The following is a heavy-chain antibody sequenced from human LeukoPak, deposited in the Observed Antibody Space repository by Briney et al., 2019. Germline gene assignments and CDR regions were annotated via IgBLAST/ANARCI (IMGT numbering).Heavy chain of an antibody. J-gene: IGHJ3*02. V-gene: IGHV4-39*01. D-gene: IGHD1-26*01. Sequence: PSETLSLTCTVSGGSISSSSYYWGWIRQPPGKGLEWIGSIYYSGSTYYNPSLKSRVTISVDTSKNRFSLKLSSVTAADTAVYYCATPDSGSYAFDIWGQGTMVTVSS. CDR2: IYYSGST. CDR3: ATPDSGSYAFDI. CDR1: GGSISSSSYY.